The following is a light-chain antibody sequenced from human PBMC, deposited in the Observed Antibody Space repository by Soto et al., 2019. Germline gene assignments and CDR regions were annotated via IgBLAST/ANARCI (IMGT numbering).Light chain of an antibody. J-gene: IGLJ2*01. CDR1: SGSIANNY. CDR3: QSYDSDFVV. V-gene: IGLV6-57*04. CDR2: ENN. Sequence: NFMLTQPHSVSESPGKTLSISCTRSSGSIANNYVQRYQQRPGSAPTTVIYENNQRLSGVPDRFSGSTDGSSNSASLTISGLQTEDEADYYCQSYDSDFVVFGGGTKLTVL.